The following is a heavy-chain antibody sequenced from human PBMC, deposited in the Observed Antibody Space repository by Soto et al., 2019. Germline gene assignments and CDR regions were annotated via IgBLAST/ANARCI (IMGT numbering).Heavy chain of an antibody. Sequence: YRMNQLKQAPGKGLEWVSSISSSSSYIYYADSVKGRFTISRDNAKNSLYLQMNSLRAEDTAVYYCARDAEDYYYYYGMDVWGQGTTVTVS. CDR2: ISSSSSYI. CDR3: ARDAEDYYYYYGMDV. J-gene: IGHJ6*02. V-gene: IGHV3-21*01. CDR1: YR.